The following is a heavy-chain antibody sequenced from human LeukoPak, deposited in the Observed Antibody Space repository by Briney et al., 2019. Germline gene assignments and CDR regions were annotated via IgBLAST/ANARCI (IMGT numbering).Heavy chain of an antibody. CDR3: ARSSGYSSSWYDGDYYYYYMDV. CDR2: IYYSGST. Sequence: SETLSLTCTVSGGSISSYYWSWIRQPPGKGLEWIGYIYYSGSTNYNPSLKSRVTISVDTSKNQFSLKLSSVTAADTAVYYCARSSGYSSSWYDGDYYYYYMDVWGKGTTVTISS. D-gene: IGHD6-13*01. J-gene: IGHJ6*03. CDR1: GGSISSYY. V-gene: IGHV4-59*01.